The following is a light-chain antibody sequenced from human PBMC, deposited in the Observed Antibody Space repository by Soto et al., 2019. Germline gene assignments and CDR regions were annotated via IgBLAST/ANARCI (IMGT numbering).Light chain of an antibody. Sequence: DIQMTQSPSTLSASVGDRDTITCRASQSISSWLAWYQQKPGKAPKLLIYKASNLESGVPSRFSGSGSGTEFTLTISSLQPDDFAIYYCQQYDTYTTFGQGTKVEIK. CDR1: QSISSW. V-gene: IGKV1-5*03. CDR2: KAS. J-gene: IGKJ1*01. CDR3: QQYDTYTT.